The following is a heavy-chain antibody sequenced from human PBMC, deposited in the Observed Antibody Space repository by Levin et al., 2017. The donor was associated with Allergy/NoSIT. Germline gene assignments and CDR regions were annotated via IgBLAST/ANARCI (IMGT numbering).Heavy chain of an antibody. Sequence: GGSLRLSCAASGLTLSGYLMHWVRQAPGKGLEYVSGISSDGGTTYYANSVKGRFTISRDNSKNMLYLQMGSLRDEDMTVYYCARSGGIAGSSFGYFDYWGQGTLVTVSS. CDR2: ISSDGGTT. J-gene: IGHJ4*02. V-gene: IGHV3-64*01. CDR1: GLTLSGYL. D-gene: IGHD1-20*01. CDR3: ARSGGIAGSSFGYFDY.